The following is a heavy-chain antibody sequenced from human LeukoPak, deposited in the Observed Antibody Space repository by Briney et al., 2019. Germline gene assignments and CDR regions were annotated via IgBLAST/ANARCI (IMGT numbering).Heavy chain of an antibody. J-gene: IGHJ4*02. D-gene: IGHD3-10*01. CDR3: AKDIIPKFYGSGSYSVGY. CDR2: ISGSGGST. Sequence: GGSLRLSCAASGFTFSSYAMSWVRQAPGKGLEWVSAISGSGGSTYYADSVKGRFTISRDNSKNTLYLQMNSLRAEDTAVYYCAKDIIPKFYGSGSYSVGYWGQGTLVTVSS. V-gene: IGHV3-23*01. CDR1: GFTFSSYA.